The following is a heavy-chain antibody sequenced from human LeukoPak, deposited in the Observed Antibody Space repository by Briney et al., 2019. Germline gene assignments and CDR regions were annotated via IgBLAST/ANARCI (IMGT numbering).Heavy chain of an antibody. D-gene: IGHD3-10*01. J-gene: IGHJ3*02. Sequence: HPGGSLRLSCAASGFTFSSYAMHWVRQAPGKGLEWVAVISYDGSNEYYADSVKGRFTISRDNSKNTLYLQMNSLRAEDTAVYYCARDSGAPARPGAFDIWGQGTMVTVSS. CDR2: ISYDGSNE. CDR3: ARDSGAPARPGAFDI. V-gene: IGHV3-30-3*01. CDR1: GFTFSSYA.